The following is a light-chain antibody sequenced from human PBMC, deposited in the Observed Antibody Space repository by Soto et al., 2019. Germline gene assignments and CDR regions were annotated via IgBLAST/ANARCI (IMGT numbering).Light chain of an antibody. CDR1: QSISSW. CDR2: KAS. Sequence: DIQMTQSPSTLSASVGDRVTITCRASQSISSWLAWYQQKPGKAPKLLIYKASSLESGVPSRFSGSGSGTDFTLTISSLQPDDFATYYCQQDNSFPTFGQGTKVEIK. V-gene: IGKV1-5*03. J-gene: IGKJ1*01. CDR3: QQDNSFPT.